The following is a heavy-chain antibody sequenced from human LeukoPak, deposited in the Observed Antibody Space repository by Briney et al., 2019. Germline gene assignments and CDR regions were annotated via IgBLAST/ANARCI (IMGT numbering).Heavy chain of an antibody. J-gene: IGHJ4*02. D-gene: IGHD3-16*01. CDR1: GGSFSGYY. V-gene: IGHV4-34*01. Sequence: PSETLSLTCAVYGGSFSGYYWSWIRQPPGKGLEWIGEINHSGSTNYNPSLKSRVTISVDTSKNQFSLKLSSVTAADTAVYYCAREGDGLGYWGQGTLVTVSS. CDR2: INHSGST. CDR3: AREGDGLGY.